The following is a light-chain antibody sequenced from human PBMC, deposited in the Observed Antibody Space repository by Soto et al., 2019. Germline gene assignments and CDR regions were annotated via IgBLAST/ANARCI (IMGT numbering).Light chain of an antibody. CDR3: QQRDSWWT. CDR1: QSVSTY. V-gene: IGKV3-11*01. Sequence: EVVLTQAPVTLSVSPGERATLSCRASQSVSTYLAWYQQKPGQAPRLLMYCASNRATGVAARFSGSGSGTDFTLTISSIEPEDSAVYYCQQRDSWWTFGQGTNVDI. J-gene: IGKJ1*01. CDR2: CAS.